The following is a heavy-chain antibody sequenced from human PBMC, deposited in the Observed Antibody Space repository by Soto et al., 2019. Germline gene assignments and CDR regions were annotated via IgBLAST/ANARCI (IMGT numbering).Heavy chain of an antibody. CDR2: IYSGGST. J-gene: IGHJ4*02. V-gene: IGHV3-66*01. Sequence: GGSLRLSCAASGFTVSSNYVNWVRQAPGKGLEWVSVIYSGGSTYYADSVKGRFTISRDNSKNTLYLQMNSLRAEDTAVYYCARSWAVAGSYDYWGQGTLVTVSS. CDR3: ARSWAVAGSYDY. CDR1: GFTVSSNY. D-gene: IGHD6-19*01.